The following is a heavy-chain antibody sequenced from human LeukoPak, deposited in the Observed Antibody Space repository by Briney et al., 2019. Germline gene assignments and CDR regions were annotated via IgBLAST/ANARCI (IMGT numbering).Heavy chain of an antibody. V-gene: IGHV3-21*06. CDR1: GFTFSSFS. CDR2: ISGSSSYM. D-gene: IGHD1-26*01. CDR3: ARFLRATLGKY. J-gene: IGHJ4*02. Sequence: PGGSLRLSCAASGFTFSSFSMNWVRQTPGKGLEWVSSISGSSSYMSYADSVKGRSTISRDNAKNSLYLQMNSLRAEDTAVYYCARFLRATLGKYWGQGILVTVSS.